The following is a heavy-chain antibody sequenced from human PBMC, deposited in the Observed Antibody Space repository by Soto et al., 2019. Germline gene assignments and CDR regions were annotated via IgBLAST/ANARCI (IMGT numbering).Heavy chain of an antibody. CDR3: ARLGLTGYYFLWYGMDV. D-gene: IGHD3-9*01. Sequence: SETLSLTCAVYGGSFSGYYWSWIRQPPGKGLEWIGEINHSGSTNYNPSLKSRVTISVDTSKNQFSLKLSSVTAADTAVYYCARLGLTGYYFLWYGMDVWGQGTTVPVSS. V-gene: IGHV4-34*01. J-gene: IGHJ6*02. CDR2: INHSGST. CDR1: GGSFSGYY.